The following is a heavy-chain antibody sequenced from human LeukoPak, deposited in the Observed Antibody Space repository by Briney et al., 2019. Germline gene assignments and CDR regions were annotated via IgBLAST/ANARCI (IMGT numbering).Heavy chain of an antibody. CDR3: ARRITMVRGIRPHWFDP. CDR1: GGSISSSSYY. D-gene: IGHD3-10*01. J-gene: IGHJ5*02. Sequence: SETLSLTCTVSGGSISSSSYYWGWIRQPPGRGLEWIGSIYYSGSTYYNPSLKSRVTISVDTSKNQFSLKLSSVTAADTAVYYCARRITMVRGIRPHWFDPWGQGTLVTVSS. CDR2: IYYSGST. V-gene: IGHV4-39*01.